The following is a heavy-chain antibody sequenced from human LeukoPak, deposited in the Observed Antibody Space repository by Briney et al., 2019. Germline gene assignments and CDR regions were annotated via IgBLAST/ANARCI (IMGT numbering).Heavy chain of an antibody. CDR3: ARSKSSTRGYSYGRLVY. Sequence: EASVKVSCKASGYTFTSYYMHWVRQAPGQGLEWMGIINPSGGSTSYAQKFQGRVTMTRDMSTSTVYMELSSLRSDDTAVYYCARSKSSTRGYSYGRLVYWGQGTLVTVSS. CDR1: GYTFTSYY. V-gene: IGHV1-46*01. D-gene: IGHD5-18*01. J-gene: IGHJ4*02. CDR2: INPSGGST.